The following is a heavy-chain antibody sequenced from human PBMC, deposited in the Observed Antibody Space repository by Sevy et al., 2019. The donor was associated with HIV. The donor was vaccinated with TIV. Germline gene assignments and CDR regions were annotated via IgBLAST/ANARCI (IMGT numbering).Heavy chain of an antibody. CDR1: GFTFSNAW. D-gene: IGHD3-9*01. CDR2: IKSRTDGGTT. Sequence: GGSLRLSCAASGFTFSNAWMSWVRQAPGKGLEWVGRIKSRTDGGTTDYAAPVKGRFTISRDDSKNTLYLQMNSLKTEDTAVYYCTTAHYDIFTGPDYWGQGTLVTVSS. V-gene: IGHV3-15*01. J-gene: IGHJ4*02. CDR3: TTAHYDIFTGPDY.